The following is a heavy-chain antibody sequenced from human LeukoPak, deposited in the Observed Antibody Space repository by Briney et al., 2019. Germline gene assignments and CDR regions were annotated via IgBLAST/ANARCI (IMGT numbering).Heavy chain of an antibody. J-gene: IGHJ3*02. CDR3: AKDRGPYWNDDAFDI. D-gene: IGHD1-1*01. V-gene: IGHV3-11*01. CDR2: ISSSGSTI. CDR1: GFTFSDYY. Sequence: GGSLRLSCAASGFTFSDYYMSWIRQAPGKGLEWVSYISSSGSTIYYADSVKGRFTISRDNSKNTLYLQMNSLRAEDTAVYYCAKDRGPYWNDDAFDIWGQGTMVTVSS.